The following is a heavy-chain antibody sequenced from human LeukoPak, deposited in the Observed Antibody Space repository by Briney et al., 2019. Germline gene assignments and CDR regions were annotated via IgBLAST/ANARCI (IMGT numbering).Heavy chain of an antibody. J-gene: IGHJ4*02. CDR3: AGGSVAGTGGIFDY. Sequence: PSETLSLTCTVSGGSISSYYWSWIRRPAGKGLEWIGRIYTSGSTNYNPSLKSRVTMSVDTSKNQFSLKLSSVTAADTAVYYCAGGSVAGTGGIFDYWGQGTLVTVSS. CDR1: GGSISSYY. D-gene: IGHD6-19*01. CDR2: IYTSGST. V-gene: IGHV4-4*07.